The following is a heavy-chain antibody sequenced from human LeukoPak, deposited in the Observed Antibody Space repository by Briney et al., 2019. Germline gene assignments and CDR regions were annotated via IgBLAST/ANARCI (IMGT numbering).Heavy chain of an antibody. CDR3: ARGIGYCSSTSCYKWFDP. D-gene: IGHD2-2*02. V-gene: IGHV4-34*01. CDR1: GGSFSGYY. J-gene: IGHJ5*02. Sequence: SETLSLTCAVYGGSFSGYYWSWIRQPPGKGLEWIGEINHSGSTNYNPSLKSRVTISVDTSKNQFSLKPSSVTAAGTAVYYCARGIGYCSSTSCYKWFDPWGQGTLVTVSS. CDR2: INHSGST.